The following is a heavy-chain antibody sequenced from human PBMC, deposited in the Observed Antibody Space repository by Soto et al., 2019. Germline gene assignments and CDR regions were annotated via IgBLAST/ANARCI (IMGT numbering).Heavy chain of an antibody. V-gene: IGHV1-69*13. CDR2: IIPIFGTA. CDR1: RGTFSSDA. J-gene: IGHJ5*02. Sequence: GPSVKVSCKASRGTFSSDAISWVRQAPGQGLEWMGGIIPIFGTANYAQKFQGRVTITADESTSTAYMELSSLRSEGTAVYYCAIDPENPYYDFWSGHNWFDPWGQGTLVTVSS. D-gene: IGHD3-3*01. CDR3: AIDPENPYYDFWSGHNWFDP.